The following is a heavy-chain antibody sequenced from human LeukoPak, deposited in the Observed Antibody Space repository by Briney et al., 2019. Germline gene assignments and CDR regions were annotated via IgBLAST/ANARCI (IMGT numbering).Heavy chain of an antibody. V-gene: IGHV1-18*01. J-gene: IGHJ4*02. CDR1: GYTFISYG. CDR3: ARDDGQNQKRGLFDY. Sequence: GASVKVSCKASGYTFISYGISWVRQAPGQGLEWMGWISAYNGNTNYAQKLQGRVTMTTDTSTSTAYMELRSLRSDDTAVYYCARDDGQNQKRGLFDYWGQGTLVTVSS. CDR2: ISAYNGNT. D-gene: IGHD1-14*01.